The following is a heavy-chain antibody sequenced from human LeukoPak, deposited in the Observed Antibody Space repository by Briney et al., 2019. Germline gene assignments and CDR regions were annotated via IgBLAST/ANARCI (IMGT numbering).Heavy chain of an antibody. Sequence: GGSLRLSCAASGFTFSSYEMNWVRQAPGKGLEWVSYISSSGSTIYYADSVKGRFTISRDNAKNSLYLQMNSLRAEDTAVYYCAREPGGVIAVATTYYYYMDVWGKGTTVTVSS. CDR2: ISSSGSTI. D-gene: IGHD6-19*01. CDR1: GFTFSSYE. V-gene: IGHV3-48*03. CDR3: AREPGGVIAVATTYYYYMDV. J-gene: IGHJ6*03.